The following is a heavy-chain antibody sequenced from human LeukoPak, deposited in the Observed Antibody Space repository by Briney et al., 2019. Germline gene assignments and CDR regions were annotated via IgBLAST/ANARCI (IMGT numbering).Heavy chain of an antibody. J-gene: IGHJ5*02. CDR2: IYYSGST. D-gene: IGHD3-9*01. V-gene: IGHV4-39*07. CDR3: ARDSGLYDILTVVGFDP. Sequence: SETLSLTCTVSGGSISSSSYYWGWIRQPPGKGLEWIGSIYYSGSTYYNPSLKSRVTISVDTSKNQFSLKLSSVTAADTAVYYCARDSGLYDILTVVGFDPWGQGTLVTVSS. CDR1: GGSISSSSYY.